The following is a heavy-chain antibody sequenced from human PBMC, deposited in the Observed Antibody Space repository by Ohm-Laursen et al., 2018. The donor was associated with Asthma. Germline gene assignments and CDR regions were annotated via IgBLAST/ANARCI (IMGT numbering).Heavy chain of an antibody. CDR1: GFTFSSYA. J-gene: IGHJ4*02. Sequence: LRLSCSASGFTFSSYAMHWVRRAPGKGLEWVAVISYDGSNKYYADSVKGRFTISRDDSKNTLYLQMNSLRPDDTAVYYCARDVMEWYLPAFDFWGQGTLVAVSS. CDR2: ISYDGSNK. V-gene: IGHV3-30-3*01. CDR3: ARDVMEWYLPAFDF. D-gene: IGHD3-3*01.